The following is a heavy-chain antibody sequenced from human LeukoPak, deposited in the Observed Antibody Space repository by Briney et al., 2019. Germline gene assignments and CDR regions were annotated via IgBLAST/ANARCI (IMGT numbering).Heavy chain of an antibody. CDR1: GFTFSSYW. V-gene: IGHV3-7*01. CDR2: IKQDGSEK. Sequence: PGGSLRLSCAASGFTFSSYWMSWVRQAPGEGLEWVANIKQDGSEKYYVDSVKGRFTISRDNAKNSLYLQMNSLRAEDTAVYYCARDRRLEPSHFDYWGRGTLVTVSS. J-gene: IGHJ4*02. CDR3: ARDRRLEPSHFDY. D-gene: IGHD1-1*01.